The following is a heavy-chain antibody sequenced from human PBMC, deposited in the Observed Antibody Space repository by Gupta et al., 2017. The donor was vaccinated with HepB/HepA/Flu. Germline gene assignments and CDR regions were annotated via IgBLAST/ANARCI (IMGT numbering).Heavy chain of an antibody. D-gene: IGHD3-9*01. CDR1: GFTFSSYA. J-gene: IGHJ6*02. Sequence: EVQLLESGGGLVQPGGSLRHSCAASGFTFSSYAMSWVRQAPGKGLEWVSAISGSGGSTYYADSVKGRFTISRDNSKNTLYLQMNSLRAEDTAVYYCAKDLRGYDILTGYYNGGMDVWGQGTTVTVSS. V-gene: IGHV3-23*01. CDR2: ISGSGGST. CDR3: AKDLRGYDILTGYYNGGMDV.